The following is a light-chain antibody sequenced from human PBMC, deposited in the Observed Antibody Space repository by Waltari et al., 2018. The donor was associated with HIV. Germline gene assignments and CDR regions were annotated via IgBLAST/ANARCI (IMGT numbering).Light chain of an antibody. Sequence: QLVLTQSPSASASLGASVKLTCTLSSGHSHYAIAWHPQQPEKGPRYLMKLNSDGSHTKGDGIPDRFSGSSSGAERYLTISTLQSEDEADYYCQTWGTGIQVFGSGTKVTVL. V-gene: IGLV4-69*01. CDR2: LNSDGSH. CDR3: QTWGTGIQV. CDR1: SGHSHYA. J-gene: IGLJ1*01.